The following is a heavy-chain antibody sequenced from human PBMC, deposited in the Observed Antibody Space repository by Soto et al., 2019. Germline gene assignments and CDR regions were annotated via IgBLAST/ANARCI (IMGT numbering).Heavy chain of an antibody. CDR3: ALIGVRTLYYCLEV. V-gene: IGHV3-7*01. CDR2: IHQEGSEK. Sequence: PXGALIVSCAAAGREFSVYWMSWVRQAPGKGLEWVANIHQEGSEKYYVDSVKGRFTISRDNSKNSLFLQMNSLRAEDTAVYYCALIGVRTLYYCLEVWGQGPAVTVS. CDR1: GREFSVYW. J-gene: IGHJ6*02. D-gene: IGHD3-10*02.